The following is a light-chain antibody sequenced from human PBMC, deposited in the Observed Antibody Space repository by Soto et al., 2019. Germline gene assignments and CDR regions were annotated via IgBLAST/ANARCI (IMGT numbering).Light chain of an antibody. CDR1: QSISIN. V-gene: IGKV3D-15*01. Sequence: EIVMTQSPATLSVSPGERAILSCRASQSISINLAWYQQKPGQAPRLLIYDASTRATGTPARFSGSGSGTKFTLSISSLQSEDFAVYYCQQYNNWPITFGQGTRLEIK. CDR3: QQYNNWPIT. J-gene: IGKJ5*01. CDR2: DAS.